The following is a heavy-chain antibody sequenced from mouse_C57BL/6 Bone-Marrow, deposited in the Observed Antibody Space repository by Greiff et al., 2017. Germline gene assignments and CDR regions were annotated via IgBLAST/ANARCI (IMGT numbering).Heavy chain of an antibody. V-gene: IGHV1-82*01. D-gene: IGHD1-1*01. CDR3: ARRNYYGSSSWFAY. CDR2: IYPGDGDT. Sequence: QVQLQQSGPELVKPGASVKISCKASGYAFSSSWMNWVKQRPGQGLEWIGRIYPGDGDTNYNGKFKGKATLTADKSSSTAYMQLSSLTSEDSAVYFCARRNYYGSSSWFAYWGQGALVTVSA. J-gene: IGHJ3*01. CDR1: GYAFSSSW.